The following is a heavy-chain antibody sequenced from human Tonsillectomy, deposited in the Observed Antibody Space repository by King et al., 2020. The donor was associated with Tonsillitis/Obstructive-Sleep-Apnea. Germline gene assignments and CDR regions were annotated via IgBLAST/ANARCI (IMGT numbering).Heavy chain of an antibody. CDR2: IIPVRGIA. CDR1: GGTFTHYT. D-gene: IGHD2-8*02. V-gene: IGHV1-69*10. J-gene: IGHJ4*02. CDR3: ARDAGVNTGKYWFEW. Sequence: QLVQSGAEVKKPGSSVKVSCKASGGTFTHYTLSWVRQAPGQGLEWMGGIIPVRGIANYAPNFQGRVTITADKSTNTAYMEVSSLRSEDTAVYFCARDAGVNTGKYWFEWWDRGTLVSVSS.